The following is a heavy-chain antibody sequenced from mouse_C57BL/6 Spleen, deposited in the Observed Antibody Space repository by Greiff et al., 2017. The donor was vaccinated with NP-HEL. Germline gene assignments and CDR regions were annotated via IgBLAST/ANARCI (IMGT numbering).Heavy chain of an antibody. Sequence: EVQRVESGGGLVQPGGSLSLSCAASGFTFTDYYMSWVRQPPGKALEWLGFIRNKANGYTTEYSASVKGRFTISRDNSQSILYLQMNALRAEDSATYYCARYGYDGDFDYWGQGTTLTVSS. V-gene: IGHV7-3*01. CDR3: ARYGYDGDFDY. CDR2: IRNKANGYTT. D-gene: IGHD2-3*01. CDR1: GFTFTDYY. J-gene: IGHJ2*01.